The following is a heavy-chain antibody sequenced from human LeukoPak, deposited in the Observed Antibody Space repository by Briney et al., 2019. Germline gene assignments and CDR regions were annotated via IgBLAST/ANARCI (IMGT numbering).Heavy chain of an antibody. CDR3: ARGRYCSSTSCHYFDY. Sequence: GGSLRLSCAASGFTVNNNFMTWVRQAPGKGLEWVSVIYNGGSTYYADSVKGRFTISRDNSKNTLYLQMNSLRAEDTAVYYCARGRYCSSTSCHYFDYWGQGTLVTVSS. J-gene: IGHJ4*02. V-gene: IGHV3-66*01. CDR2: IYNGGST. D-gene: IGHD2-2*01. CDR1: GFTVNNNF.